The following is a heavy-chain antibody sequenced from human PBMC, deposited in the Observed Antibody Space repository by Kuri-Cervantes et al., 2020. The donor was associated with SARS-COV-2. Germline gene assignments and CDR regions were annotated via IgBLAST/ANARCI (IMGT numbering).Heavy chain of an antibody. J-gene: IGHJ4*02. V-gene: IGHV1-2*04. D-gene: IGHD5-18*01. CDR3: ARGLDTAMAYYLDY. Sequence: ASVKVSCKASGYTFTGYYMHWVRQAPGQGLEWMGWVNPNSGGTNYAQKFQGWVTMTRDTSISTAYMELSRLRSDDTAAYYCARGLDTAMAYYLDYWGQGTQVTVSS. CDR1: GYTFTGYY. CDR2: VNPNSGGT.